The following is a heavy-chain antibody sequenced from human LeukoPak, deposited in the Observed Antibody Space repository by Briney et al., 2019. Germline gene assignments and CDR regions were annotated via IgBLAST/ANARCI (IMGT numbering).Heavy chain of an antibody. Sequence: ASVKVSCKASGYTFTGYYMHWVRQAPGQGLEWMGWINPNSGGINYAQKFQGRVTMTRDTSISTAYMELSRLRSDDTAVYYCASVGYSSSWYYFDYWGQGTLVTVSS. D-gene: IGHD6-13*01. CDR1: GYTFTGYY. CDR3: ASVGYSSSWYYFDY. J-gene: IGHJ4*02. V-gene: IGHV1-2*02. CDR2: INPNSGGI.